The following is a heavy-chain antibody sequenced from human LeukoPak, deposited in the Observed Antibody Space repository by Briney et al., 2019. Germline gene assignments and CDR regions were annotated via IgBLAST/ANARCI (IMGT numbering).Heavy chain of an antibody. D-gene: IGHD5-18*01. V-gene: IGHV3-30*03. CDR3: AREGYSYGSYFDY. J-gene: IGHJ4*02. Sequence: GGSLRLSCAASGFTFSSYGMHWVRQAPGKGLEWVAVTSYDGSNKYYADSVKGRFTISRDNAKNSLYLQMNSLRAEDTAVYYCAREGYSYGSYFDYWGQGTLVTVSS. CDR2: TSYDGSNK. CDR1: GFTFSSYG.